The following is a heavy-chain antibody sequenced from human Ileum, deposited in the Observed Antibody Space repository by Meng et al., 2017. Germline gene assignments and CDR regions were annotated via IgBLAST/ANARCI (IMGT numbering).Heavy chain of an antibody. CDR2: IYTSGST. V-gene: IGHV4-4*07. J-gene: IGHJ4*02. CDR1: GGSISSYY. D-gene: IGHD6-19*01. Sequence: SETLSLTCTVSGGSISSYYWSWIRQPAGKGLEWIGRIYTSGSTNYNPFLKSRVTMSVDTPKNQFSLKLSSVTAADTAVYYCARSDIAVGYFDYWGQGTLVTVSS. CDR3: ARSDIAVGYFDY.